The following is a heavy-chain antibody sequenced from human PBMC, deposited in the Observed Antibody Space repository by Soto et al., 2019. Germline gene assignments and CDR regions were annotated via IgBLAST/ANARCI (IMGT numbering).Heavy chain of an antibody. D-gene: IGHD3-9*01. Sequence: QVQLQQWGAGLLKPSETLSLTCAVYGGSFSGYYWNWIRQPPGKGLEWIGEINHSGSTNYNPSLKSRVTISVDTSKNQFSLKLSSVTAADTALYYCARGYSGLDYDILTGPNHFDYWGQGTLVTVSS. J-gene: IGHJ4*02. CDR1: GGSFSGYY. CDR2: INHSGST. CDR3: ARGYSGLDYDILTGPNHFDY. V-gene: IGHV4-34*01.